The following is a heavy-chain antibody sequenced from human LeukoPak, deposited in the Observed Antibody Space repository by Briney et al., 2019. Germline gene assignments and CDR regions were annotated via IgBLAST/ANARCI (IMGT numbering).Heavy chain of an antibody. J-gene: IGHJ4*02. D-gene: IGHD3-9*01. CDR3: QKAAYEILTGYYDY. V-gene: IGHV3-23*01. CDR1: CFTLSSYA. CDR2: ISGSGGSS. Sequence: PGGSLRLSCAASCFTLSSYAMRWVRQAPGKGLEWVSAISGSGGSSYYADSVKVRFTISRDNSKNTLYLQMNSLRAEDTVFFFRQKAAYEILTGYYDYWGQGTLVTVSS.